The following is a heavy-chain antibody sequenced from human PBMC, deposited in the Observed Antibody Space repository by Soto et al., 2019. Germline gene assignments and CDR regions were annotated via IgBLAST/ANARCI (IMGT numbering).Heavy chain of an antibody. Sequence: QVQLVQSGAEVKKPGASVKVSCKASGYIFTGYYMHWLRQAPGQGLEWMGWFNPNSGGTKYAQKLQGRVTMTNDTSINTAYMELGGLISDDTAVSYCARGDFGSSANYYAGWFAPWGQGTLVTVSS. CDR3: ARGDFGSSANYYAGWFAP. V-gene: IGHV1-2*02. CDR2: FNPNSGGT. D-gene: IGHD3-22*01. J-gene: IGHJ5*02. CDR1: GYIFTGYY.